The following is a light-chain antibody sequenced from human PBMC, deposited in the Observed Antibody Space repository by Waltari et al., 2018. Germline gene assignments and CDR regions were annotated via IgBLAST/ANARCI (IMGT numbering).Light chain of an antibody. J-gene: IGLJ1*01. CDR2: YNSDSDK. CDR3: MIWHNGAYV. CDR1: SDIQAGSYR. V-gene: IGLV5-45*03. Sequence: QAVLTQPSSLSASPGASASLTCTLRSDIQAGSYRIVWFQQKPGSPPQYLLRYNSDSDKHQGSGVPSRCSGSKDASANAGILLISGLQSEDEADYYCMIWHNGAYVFGAGTKVTV.